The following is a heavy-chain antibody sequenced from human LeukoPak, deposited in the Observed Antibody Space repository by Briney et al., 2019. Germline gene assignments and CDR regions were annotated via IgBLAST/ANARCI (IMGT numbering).Heavy chain of an antibody. Sequence: GGSLRLSCAASGFTFSSSWMHWVRQVPGKGLVWVSRMNSDGTVTTYADSVRGRFTISRDNTRNTLYLQMSSLRAEDTAVYYCARYVVASACFDSWGQGTPVTVSS. J-gene: IGHJ4*02. V-gene: IGHV3-74*01. D-gene: IGHD2-21*01. CDR3: ARYVVASACFDS. CDR2: MNSDGTVT. CDR1: GFTFSSSW.